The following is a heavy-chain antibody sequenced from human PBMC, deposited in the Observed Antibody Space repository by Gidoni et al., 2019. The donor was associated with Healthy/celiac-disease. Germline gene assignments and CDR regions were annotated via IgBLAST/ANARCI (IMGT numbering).Heavy chain of an antibody. CDR3: ARGSLNSGSYSP. CDR2: IIPIFGTA. CDR1: GGTFSSYA. D-gene: IGHD1-26*01. Sequence: KTPGSSVKVSCKASGGTFSSYAISWVRQAPGQGLELMGGIIPIFGTANYAQKFQGRVTITAYESTSTAYMELSSLRSEDTAVYYCARGSLNSGSYSPWGQGTLVTVSS. V-gene: IGHV1-69*01. J-gene: IGHJ5*02.